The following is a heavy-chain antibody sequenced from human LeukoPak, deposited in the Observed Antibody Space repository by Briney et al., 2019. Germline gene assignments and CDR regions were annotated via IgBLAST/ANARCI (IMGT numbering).Heavy chain of an antibody. J-gene: IGHJ4*02. Sequence: GEPLKISCKGSGYSFTSYWIGWVRQMPGKGLEWMGIIYPGDSDTRYSPSFQGQVTISADKSISTAYLQWSSLKASDTAMYYCAVVVRGVIIGGYSDYWGQGTLVTVSS. V-gene: IGHV5-51*01. CDR1: GYSFTSYW. D-gene: IGHD3-10*01. CDR3: AVVVRGVIIGGYSDY. CDR2: IYPGDSDT.